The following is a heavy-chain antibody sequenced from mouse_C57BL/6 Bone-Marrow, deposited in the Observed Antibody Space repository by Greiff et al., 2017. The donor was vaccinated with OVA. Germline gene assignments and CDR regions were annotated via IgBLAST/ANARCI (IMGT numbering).Heavy chain of an antibody. J-gene: IGHJ2*01. V-gene: IGHV3-6*01. CDR1: GYSITSGYY. Sequence: EVQLQESGPGLVKPSQSLSLTCSVTGYSITSGYYWNWIRQFPGNKLEWKGYISYDGSNNYNPSLKNRISITRDTSKNQFFLKLNSVTTENTATYYCARTNTLGRFDYWGQGTTLTVSS. CDR2: ISYDGSN. D-gene: IGHD4-1*01. CDR3: ARTNTLGRFDY.